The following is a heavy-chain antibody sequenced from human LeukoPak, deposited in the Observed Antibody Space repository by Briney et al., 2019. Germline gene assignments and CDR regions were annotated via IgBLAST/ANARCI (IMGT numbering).Heavy chain of an antibody. D-gene: IGHD5-18*01. Sequence: PGGSLRLSCAASGFTFSSYSMNWVRQAPGKGLEWVSYISSSSSTIYYADSVKGRFTISRDNSKNSLYLQMNSLRAEDTALYYCAKGGTGYSYGYPTYFDYWGQGTLVTVSS. J-gene: IGHJ4*02. CDR3: AKGGTGYSYGYPTYFDY. CDR1: GFTFSSYS. V-gene: IGHV3-48*04. CDR2: ISSSSSTI.